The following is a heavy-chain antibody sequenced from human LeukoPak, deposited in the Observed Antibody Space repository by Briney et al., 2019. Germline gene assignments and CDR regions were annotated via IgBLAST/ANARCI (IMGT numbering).Heavy chain of an antibody. J-gene: IGHJ4*02. CDR3: ARDRVAAASLIDY. D-gene: IGHD6-13*01. Sequence: GGSLRLSCAASGFTFSSYGMHWVRQAPGKGLEWVAVIWYDGSNKYYADSVKGRSTISRDNSKNTLYLQMNSLRAEDTAVYYCARDRVAAASLIDYWGQGTLVTVSS. V-gene: IGHV3-33*01. CDR1: GFTFSSYG. CDR2: IWYDGSNK.